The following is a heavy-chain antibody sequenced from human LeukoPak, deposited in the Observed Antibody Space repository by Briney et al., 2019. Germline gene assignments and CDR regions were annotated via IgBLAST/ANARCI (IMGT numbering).Heavy chain of an antibody. CDR1: GGSISSSNW. CDR2: IYHSGST. V-gene: IGHV4-4*02. Sequence: TPSETLFLTCAVSGGSISSSNWWSWVRQPPGKGLEWIGEIYHSGSTNYNPSLKSRVTISVDKSKNQFSLKLSSVTAADTAVYYCARVPTNYGDYISFFDYWGQGTLVTVSS. CDR3: ARVPTNYGDYISFFDY. J-gene: IGHJ4*02. D-gene: IGHD4-17*01.